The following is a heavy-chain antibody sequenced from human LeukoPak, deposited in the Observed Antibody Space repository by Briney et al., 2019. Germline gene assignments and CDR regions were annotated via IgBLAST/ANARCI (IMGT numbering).Heavy chain of an antibody. CDR2: IYYSGST. J-gene: IGHJ4*02. CDR1: GGSISSYY. Sequence: PSETLSLTCTVSGGSISSYYWSWIRQPPGKGLEWIGYIYYSGSTNYNPSLKSRVTISVDTSRNQFSLKLSSVTAADTAVYYCARLLTGSATSDPYDCWGQGTLVTVSS. CDR3: ARLLTGSATSDPYDC. D-gene: IGHD3-10*01. V-gene: IGHV4-59*12.